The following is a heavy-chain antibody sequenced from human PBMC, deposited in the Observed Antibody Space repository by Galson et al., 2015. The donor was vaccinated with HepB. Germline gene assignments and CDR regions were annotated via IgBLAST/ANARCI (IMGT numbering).Heavy chain of an antibody. J-gene: IGHJ5*02. CDR2: INPNSGGT. D-gene: IGHD1-1*01. CDR3: ARDTGTTRGWFDP. CDR1: GYTFTGYY. Sequence: SVKVSCKASGYTFTGYYMHWVRQAPGQGLEWMGRINPNSGGTNYAQKFQGRVTMTRDTSISTAYMELSRLRSDDTAVYYCARDTGTTRGWFDPWGQGTLVTVSS. V-gene: IGHV1-2*06.